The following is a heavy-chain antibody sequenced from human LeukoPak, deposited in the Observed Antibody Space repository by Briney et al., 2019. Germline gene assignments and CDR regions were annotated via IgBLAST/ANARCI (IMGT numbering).Heavy chain of an antibody. J-gene: IGHJ4*02. CDR2: IHQDGNEK. Sequence: GGSLRLSCAASGFTFSTYWMSWVRQAPGKGLEWVANIHQDGNEKYYVDSVKGRFTISRDNAKNSLYLQMNSLRAEDTAVYYCARGGYSYGYGLYWGQGTLVTVSS. D-gene: IGHD5-18*01. V-gene: IGHV3-7*01. CDR3: ARGGYSYGYGLY. CDR1: GFTFSTYW.